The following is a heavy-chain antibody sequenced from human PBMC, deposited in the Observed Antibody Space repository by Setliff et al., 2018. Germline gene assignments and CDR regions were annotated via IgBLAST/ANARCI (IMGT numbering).Heavy chain of an antibody. CDR1: GDSISPYY. V-gene: IGHV4-59*01. CDR3: ARAYGGYFQ. J-gene: IGHJ1*01. CDR2: IYYSGSA. D-gene: IGHD2-21*02. Sequence: SETLSLTCTVSGDSISPYYWSWIRQPPGEGLEWVGYIYYSGSANYNPSLKSRVTISVDTSKNQFSLKLSSVTAADTAVYYCARAYGGYFQWGHGTLVTVSS.